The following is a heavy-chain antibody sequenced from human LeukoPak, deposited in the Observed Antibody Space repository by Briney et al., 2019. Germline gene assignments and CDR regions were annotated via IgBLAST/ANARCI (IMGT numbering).Heavy chain of an antibody. D-gene: IGHD3-3*01. CDR2: MNPNSGNT. V-gene: IGHV1-8*03. CDR1: GYTFTSYD. Sequence: ASVKVSCKASGYTFTSYDFNWVRQATGQGLEWMGWMNPNSGNTGYAQKFQGRVTITRNTSISTAYMELSSLRSEDTAVYYCAKTTYDFWSGYYHFDYWGQGTLVTVSS. J-gene: IGHJ4*02. CDR3: AKTTYDFWSGYYHFDY.